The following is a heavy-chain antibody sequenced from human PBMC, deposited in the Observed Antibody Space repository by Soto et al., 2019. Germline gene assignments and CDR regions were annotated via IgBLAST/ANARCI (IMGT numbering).Heavy chain of an antibody. CDR2: IWYDGSNK. Sequence: QVQLVESGGGVVQPGRSLRLSCAASGFTFSSYGMHWVRQAPGKGLEWVAVIWYDGSNKYYADSVKGRFTISRDNSKNTLYLQMNSLRAEDTAVYYCERDPSLVRFLFYYYGMDVWGQGTTVTVSS. D-gene: IGHD3-3*01. CDR3: ERDPSLVRFLFYYYGMDV. CDR1: GFTFSSYG. J-gene: IGHJ6*02. V-gene: IGHV3-33*01.